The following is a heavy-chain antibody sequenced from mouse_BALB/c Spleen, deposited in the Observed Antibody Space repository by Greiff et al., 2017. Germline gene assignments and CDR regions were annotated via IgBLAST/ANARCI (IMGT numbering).Heavy chain of an antibody. V-gene: IGHV3-1*02. J-gene: IGHJ4*01. CDR3: ARGDYRDPYYAMDY. CDR1: GYSITSGYS. D-gene: IGHD2-14*01. Sequence: EVKLQESGPDLVKPSQSLSLTCTVTGYSITSGYSWPWIRQFPGNKLEWMGYIHYSGSPNYNPSLKSRISITRDTSKNQFFLQLNSVTTEDTATYYCARGDYRDPYYAMDYWGQGTSVTVSS. CDR2: IHYSGSP.